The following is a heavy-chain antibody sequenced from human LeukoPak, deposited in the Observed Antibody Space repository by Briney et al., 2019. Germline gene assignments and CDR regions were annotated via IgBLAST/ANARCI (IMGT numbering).Heavy chain of an antibody. CDR1: GFTFSDYY. V-gene: IGHV3-11*04. D-gene: IGHD4-23*01. J-gene: IGHJ3*02. CDR2: ISSSGSTI. CDR3: AKGDYGGNSHTFDI. Sequence: GGSLRLSCAASGFTFSDYYMSWIRQAPGKGLEWVSYISSSGSTIYYADSVKGRFTISRDNAKNTLSLQLNSLRSEDTAVYFCAKGDYGGNSHTFDIWGQGTMVTVSS.